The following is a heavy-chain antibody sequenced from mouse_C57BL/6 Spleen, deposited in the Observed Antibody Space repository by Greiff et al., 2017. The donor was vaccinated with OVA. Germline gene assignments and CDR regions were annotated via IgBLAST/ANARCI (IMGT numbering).Heavy chain of an antibody. V-gene: IGHV1-52*01. CDR3: ARGDGDFYYAMDY. J-gene: IGHJ4*01. CDR1: GYTFTSYW. D-gene: IGHD3-3*01. Sequence: QVQLQQPGAELVRPGASVKLSCKASGYTFTSYWMHWVKQRPIQGLEWIGNIDPSDSGTNYNQKFKDKATLTVDKSSSTAYMQLSSLTSEDSAVYYCARGDGDFYYAMDYRGQGTSVTVSS. CDR2: IDPSDSGT.